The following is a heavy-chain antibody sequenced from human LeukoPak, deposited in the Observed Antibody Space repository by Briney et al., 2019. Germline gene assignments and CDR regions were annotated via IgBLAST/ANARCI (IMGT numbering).Heavy chain of an antibody. CDR3: AKAEQLVAAEYFQH. Sequence: GGSLRLSCAASGFTYSSYAMSWVRQAPGKVLEWVSAISGSGGSTYYADSVKGRFTISRDNSKNTLYLQMNSLRAEDTAVYYCAKAEQLVAAEYFQHWGQGTLVTVSS. CDR1: GFTYSSYA. D-gene: IGHD6-6*01. J-gene: IGHJ1*01. CDR2: ISGSGGST. V-gene: IGHV3-23*01.